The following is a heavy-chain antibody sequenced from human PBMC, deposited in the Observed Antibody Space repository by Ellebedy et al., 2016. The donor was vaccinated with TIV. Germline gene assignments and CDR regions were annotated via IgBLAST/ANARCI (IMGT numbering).Heavy chain of an antibody. V-gene: IGHV4-39*07. D-gene: IGHD4-17*01. CDR3: ARVSGDYNYYYGMDV. CDR2: IYYSGST. CDR1: GGSISSSSYY. Sequence: SETLSLTXTVSGGSISSSSYYWGWIRQPPGKGLEWIGSIYYSGSTYYNPSLKSRVTISVDTSKNQFSLKLSSVTAADTAVYYCARVSGDYNYYYGMDVWGQGTTVTVSS. J-gene: IGHJ6*02.